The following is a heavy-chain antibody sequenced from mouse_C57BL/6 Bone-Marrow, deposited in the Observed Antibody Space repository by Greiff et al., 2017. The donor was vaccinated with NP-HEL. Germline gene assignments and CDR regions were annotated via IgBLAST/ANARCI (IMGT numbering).Heavy chain of an antibody. CDR2: ISDGGSYT. Sequence: EVKLVESGGGLVKPGGSLTLSCAASGFTFSSSAMSWVRQTPEQRLEWVAPISDGGSYTYYPANVKGRFTLSSDNAKNNLYLQMRHLKAEDTAMYYCGRLGGAWFAYWGQGTLVTVSA. CDR1: GFTFSSSA. CDR3: GRLGGAWFAY. J-gene: IGHJ3*01. D-gene: IGHD3-3*01. V-gene: IGHV5-4*03.